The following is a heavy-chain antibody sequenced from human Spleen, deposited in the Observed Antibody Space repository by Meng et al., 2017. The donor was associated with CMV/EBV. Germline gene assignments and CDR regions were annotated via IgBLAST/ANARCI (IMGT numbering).Heavy chain of an antibody. CDR2: IRHDGSNN. J-gene: IGHJ6*02. D-gene: IGHD2-2*02. CDR3: AKGTCSGTNCYTLINYGMDV. Sequence: GGSLRLSCATSGFNFNTYDMYWVRQAPGRGLEWVAFIRHDGSNNYYADSVKGRFTISRDNSKSTLFLHMSSLRAEDTAVYYCAKGTCSGTNCYTLINYGMDVWGQGTTVTVSS. V-gene: IGHV3-30*02. CDR1: GFNFNTYD.